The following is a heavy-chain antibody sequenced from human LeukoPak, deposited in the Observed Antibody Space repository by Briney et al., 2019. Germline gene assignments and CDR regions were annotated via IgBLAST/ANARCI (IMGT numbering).Heavy chain of an antibody. V-gene: IGHV3-7*01. J-gene: IGHJ4*02. CDR1: GFTFSSYW. Sequence: GGSLRLSCAASGFTFSSYWMSWVRQAPGKGLEWVANIKQDGSEKYYVDYVKGRFTISKDNAKNSLYLQMNSLRAEDTAVYYCAREGPRKPYCGGGCSSDYWGQGTLVTVSS. CDR2: IKQDGSEK. D-gene: IGHD2-21*02. CDR3: AREGPRKPYCGGGCSSDY.